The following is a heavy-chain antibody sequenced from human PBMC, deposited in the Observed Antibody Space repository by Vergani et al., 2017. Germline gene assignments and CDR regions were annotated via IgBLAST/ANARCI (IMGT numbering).Heavy chain of an antibody. D-gene: IGHD6-13*01. CDR2: ISSRVGGT. V-gene: IGHV3-23*01. CDR1: GFTFNTYA. Sequence: EVQLLESGGGLVQPGGSLRLSCAASGFTFNTYAMSCVRQAPGKGLEWVSTISSRVGGTYYADSVKGRFTISRDNSKNTLYLQMNSLRAEDTAVYYCASTIDSSWYEYWGQGTLITVSS. CDR3: ASTIDSSWYEY. J-gene: IGHJ4*02.